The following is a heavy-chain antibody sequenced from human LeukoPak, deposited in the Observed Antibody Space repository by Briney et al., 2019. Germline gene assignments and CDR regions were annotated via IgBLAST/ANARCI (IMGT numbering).Heavy chain of an antibody. V-gene: IGHV3-48*01. D-gene: IGHD5-12*01. CDR1: GFTFSSYW. CDR3: ARDLYSGYDY. CDR2: ISSSSSTI. Sequence: PGGSLRLSCAASGFTFSSYWMSWARQAPGKGLEWVSYISSSSSTIYYADSVKGRFTISRDNAKNSLYLQMNSLRAEDTAVYYCARDLYSGYDYWGQGTLVTVSS. J-gene: IGHJ4*02.